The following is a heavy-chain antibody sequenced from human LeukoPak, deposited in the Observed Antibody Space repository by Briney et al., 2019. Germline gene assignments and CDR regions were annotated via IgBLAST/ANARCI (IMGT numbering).Heavy chain of an antibody. V-gene: IGHV3-7*01. CDR3: ARDGTAAGLYFDL. D-gene: IGHD6-13*01. Sequence: GGSLRLSCEVSGCTFTDYWMNWVGQGPGKGPEWVASIRQDGSEKTYVDSGKGRFTISRDNTKNSLSLQLNGLRAEDTAVYYCARDGTAAGLYFDLWGQGTLVTVSS. J-gene: IGHJ4*01. CDR1: GCTFTDYW. CDR2: IRQDGSEK.